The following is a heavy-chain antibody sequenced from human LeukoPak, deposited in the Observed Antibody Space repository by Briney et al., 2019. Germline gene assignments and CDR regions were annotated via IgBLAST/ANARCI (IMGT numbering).Heavy chain of an antibody. V-gene: IGHV3-64*01. CDR3: ASLGSSGWYGPYDY. D-gene: IGHD6-19*01. J-gene: IGHJ4*02. CDR1: GFTFNSYA. Sequence: GGSLRLSCAASGFTFNSYAMHWVRQAPGKGLKYVSAISSNGGSTYYANSVKGRFTISRDNSKNTLYLQMGSLRAEDMAVYYCASLGSSGWYGPYDYWGQGTLVTVSS. CDR2: ISSNGGST.